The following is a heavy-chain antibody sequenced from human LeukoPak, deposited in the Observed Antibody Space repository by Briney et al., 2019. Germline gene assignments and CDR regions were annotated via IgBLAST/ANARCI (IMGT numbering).Heavy chain of an antibody. Sequence: PSETLSLTCAVYGGSFSGYYWSWIRQTPGKGLEWIGEINHSGSTNYNPSLKSRVTISGDTSKNQFSLKLSSVTAADTAVYYCARLSGYYGYVNFWGQGTLVTVSS. D-gene: IGHD3-22*01. CDR2: INHSGST. CDR1: GGSFSGYY. V-gene: IGHV4-34*01. CDR3: ARLSGYYGYVNF. J-gene: IGHJ4*02.